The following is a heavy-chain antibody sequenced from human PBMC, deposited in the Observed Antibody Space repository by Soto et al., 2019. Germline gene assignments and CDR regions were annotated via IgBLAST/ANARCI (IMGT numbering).Heavy chain of an antibody. V-gene: IGHV3-30*18. CDR1: GFTFSSYG. J-gene: IGHJ4*02. CDR3: AKGGVDFWSGGLFDY. CDR2: ISYDGSNK. D-gene: IGHD3-3*01. Sequence: QVQLVESGGGVVQPGRSLRLSCAASGFTFSSYGMHWVRQAPGKGLEWVAVISYDGSNKYYADSVKGRFTISRDNSKNTLYLQMNSLRAEDTAVYYCAKGGVDFWSGGLFDYWGQGTLVTVSS.